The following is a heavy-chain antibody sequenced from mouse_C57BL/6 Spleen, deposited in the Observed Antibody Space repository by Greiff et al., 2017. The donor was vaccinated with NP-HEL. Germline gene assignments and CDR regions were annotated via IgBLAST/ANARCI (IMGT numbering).Heavy chain of an antibody. D-gene: IGHD2-3*01. CDR3: ATIYDGYYGRYFDY. J-gene: IGHJ2*01. V-gene: IGHV1-55*01. CDR2: IYPGSGST. CDR1: GYTFTSYW. Sequence: VQLQQPGAELVKPGASVKMSCKASGYTFTSYWITWVKQRPGQGLEWIGDIYPGSGSTNYNEKFKSKATLTVDTSSSTAYMQLSSLTSEDSAVYYCATIYDGYYGRYFDYWGQGTTLTVSS.